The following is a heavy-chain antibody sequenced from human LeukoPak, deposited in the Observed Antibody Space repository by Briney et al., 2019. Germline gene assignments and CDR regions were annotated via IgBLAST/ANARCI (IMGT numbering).Heavy chain of an antibody. D-gene: IGHD5-12*01. CDR1: GFTFSSYA. CDR2: ISSSSSYI. V-gene: IGHV3-21*01. CDR3: ARDLWYSGYDPPY. J-gene: IGHJ4*02. Sequence: PGGSLRLSCAASGFTFSSYAMDWVRQAPGKGVERVSSISSSSSYIYYADSVKGRFTISRDNAKNSLYLQMNSLRAEDTAVYYCARDLWYSGYDPPYWGQGTLVTVSS.